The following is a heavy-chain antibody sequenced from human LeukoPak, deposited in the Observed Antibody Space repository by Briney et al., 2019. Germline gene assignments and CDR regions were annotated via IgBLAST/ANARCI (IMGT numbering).Heavy chain of an antibody. V-gene: IGHV3-30*18. D-gene: IGHD6-13*01. CDR1: GFSFSFYG. CDR2: ISEDGTKK. Sequence: GGSLRLSCAASGFSFSFYGMHCVRQAPGKGLEWVAVISEDGTKKNYAESVKGRFTISRDNSYNTLYLQMNSLRAEDTAVYYCAKDRETTASGTFDNWGQGTLVTVSS. CDR3: AKDRETTASGTFDN. J-gene: IGHJ4*02.